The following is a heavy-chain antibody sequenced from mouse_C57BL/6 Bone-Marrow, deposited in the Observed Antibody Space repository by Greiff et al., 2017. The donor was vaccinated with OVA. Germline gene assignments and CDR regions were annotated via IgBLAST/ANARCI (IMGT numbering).Heavy chain of an antibody. CDR1: GYTFTDYY. V-gene: IGHV1-19*01. CDR3: AGIYYDYDGCAY. J-gene: IGHJ3*01. CDR2: INPYNGGT. D-gene: IGHD2-4*01. Sequence: EVKLMESGPVLVKPGASVKMSCKASGYTFTDYYMNWVKQSHGKSLEWIGVINPYNGGTSYNQKFKGKATLTVDKSSSTAYMELNSLTSEDSAVYYCAGIYYDYDGCAYWGQGTLVTVSA.